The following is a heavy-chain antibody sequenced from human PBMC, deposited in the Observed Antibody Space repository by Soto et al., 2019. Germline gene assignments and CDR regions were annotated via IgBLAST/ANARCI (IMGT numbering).Heavy chain of an antibody. CDR1: GGSISSGGYS. J-gene: IGHJ4*02. D-gene: IGHD3-16*01. V-gene: IGHV4-30-2*01. CDR2: IYHSGST. CDR3: ARGPPFH. Sequence: PSETLSLTCAVSGGSISSGGYSWSWIRQPPGKGLEWIGYIYHSGSTYYNPSLKSRVTISVDGSKNQFSLKLSSVTAADTAVYYCARGPPFHWGQGTLVTVSS.